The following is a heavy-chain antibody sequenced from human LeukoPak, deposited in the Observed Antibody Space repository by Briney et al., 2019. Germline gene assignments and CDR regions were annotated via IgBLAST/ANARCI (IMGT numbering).Heavy chain of an antibody. CDR2: IWYDGSNK. CDR3: ARDSYSSSSYGMDV. CDR1: GFTFSSYG. Sequence: WGSLRISFAGAGFTFSSYGMHWGRPAPGQGLEWVAVIWYDGSNKYYADSVKGRFTISRDNSKNTLYLQMNSLRAEDTAVYYCARDSYSSSSYGMDVWGQGTTVTVSS. V-gene: IGHV3-33*01. J-gene: IGHJ6*02. D-gene: IGHD6-6*01.